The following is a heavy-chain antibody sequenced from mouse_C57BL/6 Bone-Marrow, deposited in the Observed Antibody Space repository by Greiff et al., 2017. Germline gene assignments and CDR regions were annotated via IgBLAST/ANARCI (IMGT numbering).Heavy chain of an antibody. CDR2: IHPNSGST. CDR3: ARTEDSSGPYYYAMDY. V-gene: IGHV1-64*01. D-gene: IGHD3-2*02. CDR1: GYTFTSYW. Sequence: VQLQQPGAELVKPGASVKLSCKASGYTFTSYWMHWVKQRPGQGLEWIGMIHPNSGSTNYNEKFKSKATLTVDKSSSTAYMQLSSLTSEDSAVYYCARTEDSSGPYYYAMDYWGQGTSVTVSS. J-gene: IGHJ4*01.